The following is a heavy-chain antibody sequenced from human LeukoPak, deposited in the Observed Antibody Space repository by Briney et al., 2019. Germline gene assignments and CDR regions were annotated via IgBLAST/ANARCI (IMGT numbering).Heavy chain of an antibody. J-gene: IGHJ1*01. CDR3: ARDVEFIAVAGTAFQH. V-gene: IGHV3-21*01. D-gene: IGHD6-19*01. CDR2: ISSSSSYI. Sequence: QSGGSLRLSCAASGFTSSSYSMNWVRQAPGKGLEWVSSISSSSSYIYYADSVKGRFTISRDNAKNSLYLQMNSLRAEDTAVYYCARDVEFIAVAGTAFQHWGQGTLVTVSS. CDR1: GFTSSSYS.